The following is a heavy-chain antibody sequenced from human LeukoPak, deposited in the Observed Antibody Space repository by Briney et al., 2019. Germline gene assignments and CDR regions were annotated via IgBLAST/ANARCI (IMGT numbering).Heavy chain of an antibody. D-gene: IGHD2-2*01. CDR2: INPNSGDT. J-gene: IGHJ4*02. CDR3: ARGTRSVVLEPAASLDY. V-gene: IGHV1-2*04. Sequence: GASVKVSCKASGYTFTSYAMHWVRQAPGQGLEWMGWINPNSGDTNYAQNFQGWVTMTRDTSISTAYMELSRLRSDDTAVYFCARGTRSVVLEPAASLDYWGQGTLVTVSS. CDR1: GYTFTSYA.